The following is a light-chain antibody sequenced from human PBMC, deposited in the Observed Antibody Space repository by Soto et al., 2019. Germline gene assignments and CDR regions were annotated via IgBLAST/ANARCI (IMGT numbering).Light chain of an antibody. CDR1: SSDVGGYTY. J-gene: IGLJ3*02. CDR3: TSYTSSSTWV. CDR2: EVS. V-gene: IGLV2-14*01. Sequence: QSALTQPASVSGSPGQSITISCTGTSSDVGGYTYVSWYQHHPGKAPKLIIYEVSSRPSGVSNRFSGSKSDNTASLTISGLQAEDEADYYCTSYTSSSTWVFGGGTKVTVL.